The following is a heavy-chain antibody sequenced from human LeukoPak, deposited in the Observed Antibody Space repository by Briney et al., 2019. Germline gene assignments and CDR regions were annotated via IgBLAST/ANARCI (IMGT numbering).Heavy chain of an antibody. J-gene: IGHJ4*02. Sequence: PSETLSLTCTVSGGSITSDFWTWLRQPAGKGLEWIGRMHTSGNTDYNPSLKRRVTMSVDTSKNQFSLKLSSVTAADTAVYYCAREGRTTYYYDSSGYYGYWGQGTLVTVSS. D-gene: IGHD3-22*01. CDR1: GGSITSDF. CDR2: MHTSGNT. V-gene: IGHV4-4*07. CDR3: AREGRTTYYYDSSGYYGY.